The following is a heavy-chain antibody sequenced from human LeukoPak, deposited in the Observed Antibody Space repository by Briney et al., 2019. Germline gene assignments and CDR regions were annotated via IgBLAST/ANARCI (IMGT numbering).Heavy chain of an antibody. J-gene: IGHJ6*02. Sequence: SGGSLRLSCTASGFTFDTYAMSWVRQAPGKGLECVLSISGSGADTFYADSVKGRCTVSRDNSKNTLYLQMKSLRPEDTAVYYCAKSYSSGWYFYGMDVWGQGTTVTVSS. CDR2: ISGSGADT. D-gene: IGHD6-19*01. CDR1: GFTFDTYA. V-gene: IGHV3-23*01. CDR3: AKSYSSGWYFYGMDV.